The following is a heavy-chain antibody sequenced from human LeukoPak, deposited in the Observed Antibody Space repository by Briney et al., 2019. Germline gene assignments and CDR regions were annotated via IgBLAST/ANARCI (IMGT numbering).Heavy chain of an antibody. D-gene: IGHD3-10*01. CDR3: ARGYYGFDY. Sequence: GGSLRLSCAASGIVFSNTAMNWARQSPGRGLEWVSAISGGGERTFYADSVKGRFTISRDNAKNTLYLQMNSLRAEDTAVYYCARGYYGFDYWGQGTLVTVSS. J-gene: IGHJ4*02. V-gene: IGHV3-23*01. CDR1: GIVFSNTA. CDR2: ISGGGERT.